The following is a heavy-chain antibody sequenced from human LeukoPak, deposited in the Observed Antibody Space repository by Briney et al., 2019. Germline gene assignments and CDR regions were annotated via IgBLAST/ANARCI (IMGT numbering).Heavy chain of an antibody. Sequence: SETLSLTCTVSGGSISNDYWSWIRQPPGKGLEWIGEINHSGSTNYNPSLKSRVTISVDTSKNQFSLKLSSVTAADTAVYYCARGAPITMVRGVLFPNFDYWGQGTLVTVSS. CDR2: INHSGST. CDR3: ARGAPITMVRGVLFPNFDY. V-gene: IGHV4-34*01. CDR1: GGSISNDY. J-gene: IGHJ4*02. D-gene: IGHD3-10*01.